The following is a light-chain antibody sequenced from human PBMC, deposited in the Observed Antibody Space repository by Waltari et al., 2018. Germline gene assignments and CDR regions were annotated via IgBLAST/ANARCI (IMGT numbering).Light chain of an antibody. CDR3: QQNYNIPYT. V-gene: IGKV4-1*01. J-gene: IGKJ2*01. CDR2: WAS. CDR1: PSILYSSNNKNY. Sequence: DIVMTQSPDSLAVSLGERATINCKSSPSILYSSNNKNYLAWYQQKPGQPPKLLIYWASTRESGVPDRFSGSGSGTDFTLTISSLQAEDVAVYYCQQNYNIPYTFGQGTKLEIK.